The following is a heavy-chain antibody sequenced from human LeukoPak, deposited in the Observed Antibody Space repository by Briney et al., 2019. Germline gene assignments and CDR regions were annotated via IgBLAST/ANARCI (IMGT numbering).Heavy chain of an antibody. Sequence: PGGSLRLSCAASGFTFSSYSMNWVRQAPGKGLEWVSSISSSSSYIYYADSVKGRFTISRDNAKNSLYLQMNSLRAEDTAVYYCARAGAPSYDILTGSGDAFDIWGQGTMVTVSS. J-gene: IGHJ3*02. CDR2: ISSSSSYI. CDR3: ARAGAPSYDILTGSGDAFDI. CDR1: GFTFSSYS. D-gene: IGHD3-9*01. V-gene: IGHV3-21*01.